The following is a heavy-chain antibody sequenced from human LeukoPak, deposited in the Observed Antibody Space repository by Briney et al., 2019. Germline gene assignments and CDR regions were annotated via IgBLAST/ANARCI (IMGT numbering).Heavy chain of an antibody. J-gene: IGHJ5*02. Sequence: SETLSLTCTVSRGSIASMNNFFWSWIRQPAGKGLEWIGRFYGRGNVNYNPFLKSRLTISVDTSKNQFSLKLNSVTAADTAVYYCARGVGSTSSNWFDPWGQGTLVTVSS. CDR2: FYGRGNV. CDR3: ARGVGSTSSNWFDP. D-gene: IGHD2-2*01. V-gene: IGHV4-4*07. CDR1: RGSIASMNNFF.